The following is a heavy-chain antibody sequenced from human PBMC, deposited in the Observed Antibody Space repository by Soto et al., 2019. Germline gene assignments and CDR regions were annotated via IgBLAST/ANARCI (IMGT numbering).Heavy chain of an antibody. CDR2: ISYDGSNK. V-gene: IGHV3-30-3*01. CDR3: ARDPIYGSGSYHYYYGMDV. Sequence: GGSLRLSCAASGFTFSSYAMHWVRQAPGKGLEWVAVISYDGSNKYYADSVKGRFTISRDNSKNTQYLQMNSLRAEDTAVYYCARDPIYGSGSYHYYYGMDVWGQGTTVTVSS. CDR1: GFTFSSYA. D-gene: IGHD3-10*01. J-gene: IGHJ6*02.